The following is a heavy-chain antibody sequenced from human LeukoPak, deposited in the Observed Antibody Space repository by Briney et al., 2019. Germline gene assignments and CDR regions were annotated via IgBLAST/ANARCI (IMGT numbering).Heavy chain of an antibody. D-gene: IGHD6-19*01. CDR3: AKHRGYSSGFYDY. J-gene: IGHJ4*01. V-gene: IGHV3-23*01. CDR2: ISGSGGTT. CDR1: GFTFSSYA. Sequence: PGGSLRLSCAASGFTFSSYAMSWVRQAPGKGLEWVSTISGSGGTTFYAGSVKGRFTISRDNSRAPLYLQMNSLRAEDTAVYYCAKHRGYSSGFYDYWGHGTLVTVSS.